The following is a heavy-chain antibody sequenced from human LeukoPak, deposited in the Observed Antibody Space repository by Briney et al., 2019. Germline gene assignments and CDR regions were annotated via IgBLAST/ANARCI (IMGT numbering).Heavy chain of an antibody. V-gene: IGHV4-34*01. CDR1: GGSFSGYY. CDR2: INHSGST. CDR3: ANLDYYGMDV. D-gene: IGHD1-1*01. J-gene: IGHJ6*02. Sequence: PSGTLSLTCAVYGGSFSGYYWSWIRQPPGKGLEWIGEINHSGSTNYNPSLKSRVTISVDTSKNQFSLKLSSVTAADTAVYYCANLDYYGMDVWGQGTTVTVSS.